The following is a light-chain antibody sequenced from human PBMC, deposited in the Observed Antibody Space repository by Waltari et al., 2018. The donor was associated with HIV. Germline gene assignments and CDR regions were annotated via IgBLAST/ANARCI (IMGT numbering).Light chain of an antibody. V-gene: IGKV3-15*01. CDR2: GAS. CDR1: QSVNTL. J-gene: IGKJ5*01. CDR3: QQYNNWPIT. Sequence: EVVLTQSPATLSVSAGERATLSCRGSQSVNTLLAWYQQKPGQPPRLLIYGASTRAADIPARFSGSGSGTEFTLAISSLQSEDSAVYYCQQYNNWPITFGQGTRLEIE.